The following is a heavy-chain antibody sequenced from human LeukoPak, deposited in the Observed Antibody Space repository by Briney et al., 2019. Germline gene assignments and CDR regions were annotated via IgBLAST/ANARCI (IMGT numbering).Heavy chain of an antibody. J-gene: IGHJ5*02. Sequence: SETLSLTCTVSGGSISSGGYYWSWIRQHPGKGLEWIGYIYYSGSTYYNPSLKSRVTKSVDTSKNQFSLKLSSVTAADTAVYCCARGRWFDPWGQGTLVTVSS. CDR2: IYYSGST. CDR1: GGSISSGGYY. V-gene: IGHV4-31*03. CDR3: ARGRWFDP.